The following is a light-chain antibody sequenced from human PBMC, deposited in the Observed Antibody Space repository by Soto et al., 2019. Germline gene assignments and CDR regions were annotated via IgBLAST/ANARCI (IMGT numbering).Light chain of an antibody. J-gene: IGKJ1*01. Sequence: EIMMTQSPGTLSASPGERATLSCRASQSVSSNLARYQQKPCKAPTLLIYAVSTRATGIPARLSGSGSGHEFTLAISSLQSEDFAVYYCQQYNKWPLAFGQGTKVEIK. V-gene: IGKV3-15*01. CDR3: QQYNKWPLA. CDR2: AVS. CDR1: QSVSSN.